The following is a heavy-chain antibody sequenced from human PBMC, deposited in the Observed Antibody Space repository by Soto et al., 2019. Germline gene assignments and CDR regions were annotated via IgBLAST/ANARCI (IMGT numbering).Heavy chain of an antibody. CDR2: INPDNGNT. J-gene: IGHJ5*02. CDR1: GYTFTRYT. D-gene: IGHD2-15*01. V-gene: IGHV1-3*01. CDR3: ARGIATGQLDP. Sequence: ASVKVSCKASGYTFTRYTMNWVRQAPGQRLGWMGWINPDNGNTKSSQKFQDRVIITRDTSASTAYMDLSSLRSEDTAVYYCARGIATGQLDPWGQGTLVTVSS.